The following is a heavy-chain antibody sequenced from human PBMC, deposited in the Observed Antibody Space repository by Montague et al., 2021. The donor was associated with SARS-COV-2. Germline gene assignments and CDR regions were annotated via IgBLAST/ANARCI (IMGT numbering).Heavy chain of an antibody. Sequence: SLRLSCAASGFTFGSYAMSWVRQAPGRGLEWVSALYSDFDGPYYXDSVKVRFTISRDNFRNTLYLQMNSLRAEDTAVYYCAKAPDDSSGYHYAAVDFWGQGTLVTVSS. V-gene: IGHV3-23*03. D-gene: IGHD3-22*01. CDR1: GFTFGSYA. CDR3: AKAPDDSSGYHYAAVDF. CDR2: LYSDFDGP. J-gene: IGHJ4*02.